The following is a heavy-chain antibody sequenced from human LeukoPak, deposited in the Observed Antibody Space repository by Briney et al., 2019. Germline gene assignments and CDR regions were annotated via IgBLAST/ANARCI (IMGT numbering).Heavy chain of an antibody. J-gene: IGHJ3*02. CDR3: ARDWDYGGNSGAFDI. CDR1: GFNVSNNY. D-gene: IGHD4-23*01. CDR2: IYSGGST. Sequence: GGSLRLSCAASGFNVSNNYMSWVRQAPGKGLEWVSVIYSGGSTYYADSVKGRFSISRDNSKNTLYLQMNSLRAEDTAVYYCARDWDYGGNSGAFDIWGQGTMVTVSS. V-gene: IGHV3-66*01.